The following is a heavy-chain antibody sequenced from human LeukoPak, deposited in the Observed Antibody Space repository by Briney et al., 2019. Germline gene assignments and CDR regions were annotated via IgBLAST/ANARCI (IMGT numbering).Heavy chain of an antibody. D-gene: IGHD6-13*01. Sequence: SETLSLTCTVSGAYFTNYYWSFIRQPPGKGLEWIGFSSYNGNTNYNPSLKSRVTISLDMSKNQFSLKLSSVTAADTAVYYCARGGGISHYYYYMDVWGKGTTVTISS. CDR3: ARGGGISHYYYYMDV. CDR2: SSYNGNT. V-gene: IGHV4-59*01. J-gene: IGHJ6*03. CDR1: GAYFTNYY.